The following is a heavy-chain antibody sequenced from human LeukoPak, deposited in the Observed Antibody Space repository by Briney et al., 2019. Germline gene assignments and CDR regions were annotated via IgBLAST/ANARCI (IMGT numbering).Heavy chain of an antibody. J-gene: IGHJ4*02. CDR2: LYHSGRL. D-gene: IGHD6-19*01. CDR3: ARYGTGWYYFDY. V-gene: IGHV4-38-2*02. CDR1: GNSISSGYY. Sequence: PSETLSLTCTVSGNSISSGYYWGWIRQPPGKGLEWIGSLYHSGRLEYNPSLKSRVTISLDTSKNRFSLRLSSVTAADTAVYYCARYGTGWYYFDYWGQGTLVTVSS.